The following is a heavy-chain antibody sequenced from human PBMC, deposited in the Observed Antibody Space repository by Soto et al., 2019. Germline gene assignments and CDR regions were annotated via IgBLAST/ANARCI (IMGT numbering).Heavy chain of an antibody. CDR1: GFTFSSYS. V-gene: IGHV3-48*02. CDR3: ARAASDYDYPFRDYYYYGMDV. J-gene: IGHJ6*02. CDR2: ISSSSSTI. Sequence: EVQLVESGGGLVQPGGSLRLSCAASGFTFSSYSMNWVRQAPGKGLEWVSYISSSSSTIYYADSVKGRFTISRDQAKNSLYLHMNSLRDEDTAVYYCARAASDYDYPFRDYYYYGMDVWGQGTTVTVSS. D-gene: IGHD5-12*01.